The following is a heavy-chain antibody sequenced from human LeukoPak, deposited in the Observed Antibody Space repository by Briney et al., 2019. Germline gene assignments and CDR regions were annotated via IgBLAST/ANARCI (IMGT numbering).Heavy chain of an antibody. Sequence: ASVKVSCKASGYTFTGYYMHWVRQAPGQGLEWMGWINPNSSGTNYAQKFQGRVTMTRDTSISTAYMELSRLRSDDTAVYYCAAIYDILTGYDYWGQGTLVTVSS. CDR2: INPNSSGT. V-gene: IGHV1-2*02. D-gene: IGHD3-9*01. CDR1: GYTFTGYY. CDR3: AAIYDILTGYDY. J-gene: IGHJ4*02.